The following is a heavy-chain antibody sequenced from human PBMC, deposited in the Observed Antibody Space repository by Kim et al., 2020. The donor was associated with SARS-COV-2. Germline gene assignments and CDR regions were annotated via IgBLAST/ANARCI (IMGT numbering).Heavy chain of an antibody. V-gene: IGHV4-39*01. J-gene: IGHJ5*02. Sequence: SNPSLKRRVTISVDTSKNQFSLKLSSVTAADTAVYYCARHSVVVVAAIDPWGQGTLVTVSS. CDR3: ARHSVVVVAAIDP. D-gene: IGHD2-15*01.